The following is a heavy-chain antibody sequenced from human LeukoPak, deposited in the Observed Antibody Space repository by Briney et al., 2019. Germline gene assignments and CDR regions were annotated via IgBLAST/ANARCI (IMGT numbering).Heavy chain of an antibody. CDR1: GFTFSSFA. D-gene: IGHD3-10*01. CDR2: VYGSAGST. V-gene: IGHV3-23*01. J-gene: IGHJ4*02. Sequence: PGGSLTLSCAACGFTFSSFAMSWLRQVPGRGLEWVSGVYGSAGSTYYADSVKGRFTISRDNSKNTLYLQMNSLRAEDTAVYYCAKDLNYYGSGNDYWGQGTLVTVSS. CDR3: AKDLNYYGSGNDY.